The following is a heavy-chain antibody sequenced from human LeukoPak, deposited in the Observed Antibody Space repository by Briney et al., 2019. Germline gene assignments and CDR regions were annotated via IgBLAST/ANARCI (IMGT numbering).Heavy chain of an antibody. V-gene: IGHV3-23*01. Sequence: PGGSLSLSCAAPGFTFSSYAMSWVRQAPGKGLEWVSAISGSGGSTYYADSVKGRFTISRDNSKNTLYLQMNSLRAEDTAVYYCTSSSSRGIYYYYYYMDVWGKGTTVTVSS. J-gene: IGHJ6*03. CDR2: ISGSGGST. CDR3: TSSSSRGIYYYYYYMDV. D-gene: IGHD6-6*01. CDR1: GFTFSSYA.